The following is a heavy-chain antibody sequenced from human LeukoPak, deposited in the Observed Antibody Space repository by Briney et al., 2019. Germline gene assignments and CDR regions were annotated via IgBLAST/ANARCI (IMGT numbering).Heavy chain of an antibody. CDR2: ISGGSTYI. J-gene: IGHJ3*02. CDR3: ARERGDNGWYPDGFDI. D-gene: IGHD4/OR15-4a*01. Sequence: GGSLRLSCAASGFTFSHYTMNWIRQAPGKGLEWVASISGGSTYIFYSPSVGGRVYPGSRGGRRFTVSRDDAKNTLFLQMNSLSAEDAAVYYCARERGDNGWYPDGFDIWGQGTLVTVSS. CDR1: GFTFSHYT. V-gene: IGHV3-21*06.